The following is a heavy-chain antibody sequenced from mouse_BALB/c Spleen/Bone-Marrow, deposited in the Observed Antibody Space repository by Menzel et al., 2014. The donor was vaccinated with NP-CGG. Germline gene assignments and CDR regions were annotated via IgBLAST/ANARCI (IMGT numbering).Heavy chain of an antibody. CDR2: ILPGSGST. D-gene: IGHD1-1*02. V-gene: IGHV1-9*01. J-gene: IGHJ3*01. CDR1: GYTFSSYW. Sequence: VQLQQSGAELMRPGASVKISCKATGYTFSSYWIEWVKQRPGHGLEWIGEILPGSGSTNYNEKFKGKATFTADTSSNTAYMQLSSLTSEDSAVYYCAFFYGRFAYWGQGTLVTVSA. CDR3: AFFYGRFAY.